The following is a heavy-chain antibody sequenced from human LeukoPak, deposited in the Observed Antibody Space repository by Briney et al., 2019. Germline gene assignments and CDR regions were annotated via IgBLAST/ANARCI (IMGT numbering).Heavy chain of an antibody. Sequence: GGSLRLSCAASGFTFSSYGMHWVRQAPGKGLEWVAVIWYDGSNKYYADSVKGRFTISRDNSKNTLYLRMNSLRAEDTAVYYCAKDREGGSWFDPWGQGTLVTVSS. CDR3: AKDREGGSWFDP. J-gene: IGHJ5*02. V-gene: IGHV3-33*06. CDR1: GFTFSSYG. D-gene: IGHD1-26*01. CDR2: IWYDGSNK.